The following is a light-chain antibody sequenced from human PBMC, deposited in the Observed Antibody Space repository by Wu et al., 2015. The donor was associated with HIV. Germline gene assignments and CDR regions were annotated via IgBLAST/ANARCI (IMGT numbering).Light chain of an antibody. CDR1: QSVSGT. V-gene: IGKV3-20*01. J-gene: IGKJ4*01. Sequence: EIVLTQSPDTLSFSPGEGATLSCRASQSVSGTVAWYQQKPGQAPRLLIYGASIRATGVPDRFSGSGSGTDFTLTISRLEPEDFAVYYCQHYGSSSQVTFGGGTKVEIK. CDR3: QHYGSSSQVT. CDR2: GAS.